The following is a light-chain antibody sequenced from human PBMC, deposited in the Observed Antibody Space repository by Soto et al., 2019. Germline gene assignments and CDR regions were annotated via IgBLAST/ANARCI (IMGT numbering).Light chain of an antibody. J-gene: IGLJ1*01. CDR1: NSDVGAYNY. CDR3: SSYTTTNTLYV. CDR2: EVF. V-gene: IGLV2-14*01. Sequence: SVLTPTSSVSGSPGQSITIPCTGTNSDVGAYNYVSWYQHHPGKAPKLMIYEVFIRPSGVSSRFSGSKSGSTASLTISGLQAEDEADYYCSSYTTTNTLYVFGTGTKVTVL.